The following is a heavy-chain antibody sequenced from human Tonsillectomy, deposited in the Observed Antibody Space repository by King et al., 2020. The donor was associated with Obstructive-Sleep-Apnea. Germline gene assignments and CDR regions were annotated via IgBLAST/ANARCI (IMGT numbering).Heavy chain of an antibody. J-gene: IGHJ4*02. CDR2: INQDGSDR. CDR3: VREPHYLDY. CDR1: GFTFSRFW. V-gene: IGHV3-7*03. Sequence: VQLVESGGNLVQPGGSLRVSCAASGFTFSRFWMSWVRQAPGKGLEWVANINQDGSDRNYADSVKGRFTVFRDNVKNSLYLQMNSLSPEDTAVYYCVREPHYLDYWGQGTLVTVSS.